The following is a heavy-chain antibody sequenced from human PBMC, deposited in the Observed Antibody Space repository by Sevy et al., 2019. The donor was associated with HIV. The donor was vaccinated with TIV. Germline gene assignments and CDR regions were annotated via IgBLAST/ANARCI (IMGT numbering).Heavy chain of an antibody. V-gene: IGHV3-23*01. J-gene: IGHJ4*02. CDR3: AKMINSNDVRYFDY. D-gene: IGHD1-20*01. Sequence: GGSLRLSCAASGFTFSSYAMSWVRQAPGKGLEWVSAISGSGDSTYYADSVRGRFTISKDNSRNTLYLQMNSLRAEDTAVYFCAKMINSNDVRYFDYWGQGTLVTVSS. CDR2: ISGSGDST. CDR1: GFTFSSYA.